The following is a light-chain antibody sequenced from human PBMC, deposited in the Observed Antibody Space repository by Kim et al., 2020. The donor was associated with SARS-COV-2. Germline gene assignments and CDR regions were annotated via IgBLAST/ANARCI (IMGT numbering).Light chain of an antibody. J-gene: IGLJ2*01. CDR1: SSDVGGYNY. V-gene: IGLV2-14*01. CDR3: SSYTSSSTC. Sequence: SARTQPASVSGSPGQPITISCTGTSSDVGGYNYVSWYQQHPGKAPKLMIYDVSKRPSRVSNRFSGSKSGNTASLTISGLQAEDEADYYYSSYTSSSTCFGGGTQLTV. CDR2: DVS.